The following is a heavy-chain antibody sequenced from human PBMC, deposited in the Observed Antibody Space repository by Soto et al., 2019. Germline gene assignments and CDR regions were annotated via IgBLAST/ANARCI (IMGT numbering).Heavy chain of an antibody. CDR3: AKVSRGIAAAGRSAGMDV. V-gene: IGHV3-23*01. J-gene: IGHJ6*02. CDR2: ISGSGGST. D-gene: IGHD6-13*01. Sequence: GGSLRLSCAASGFTFSSYGMSWVRQAPGKGLEWVSAISGSGGSTYYADSVKGRFTVSRDNSKNTLYLQMNSLRAEDMAIYYCAKVSRGIAAAGRSAGMDVWGQGTTVTVSS. CDR1: GFTFSSYG.